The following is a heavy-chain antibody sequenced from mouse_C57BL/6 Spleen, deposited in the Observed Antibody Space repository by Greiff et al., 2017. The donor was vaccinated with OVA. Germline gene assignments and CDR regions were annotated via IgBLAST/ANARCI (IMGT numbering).Heavy chain of an antibody. Sequence: VQLQQSGPELVKPGDSVKISCKASGYSFTGYFMNWVMQSHGKSLEWIGRINPYNGDTFYNQKFKGKATLTVDKSSSTAHMEPRSLTSEDSAVYYCARGRDGYYVGYYAMDYWGQGTSVTVSS. CDR3: ARGRDGYYVGYYAMDY. D-gene: IGHD2-3*01. CDR2: INPYNGDT. V-gene: IGHV1-20*01. CDR1: GYSFTGYF. J-gene: IGHJ4*01.